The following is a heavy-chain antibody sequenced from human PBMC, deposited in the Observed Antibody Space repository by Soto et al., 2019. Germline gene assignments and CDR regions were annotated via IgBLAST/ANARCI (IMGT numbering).Heavy chain of an antibody. D-gene: IGHD3-10*01. J-gene: IGHJ6*02. CDR2: INPSGGST. CDR3: ARVVDYYGSGSYPPSDYYYYYGMDV. V-gene: IGHV1-46*01. Sequence: GASVKVSCKASGYTFTSYYMHWVRQAPGQGLEWMGIINPSGGSTSYAQKFQGQVTISADKSISTAYLQWSSLKASDTAMYYCARVVDYYGSGSYPPSDYYYYYGMDVWGQGTTVTVSS. CDR1: GYTFTSYY.